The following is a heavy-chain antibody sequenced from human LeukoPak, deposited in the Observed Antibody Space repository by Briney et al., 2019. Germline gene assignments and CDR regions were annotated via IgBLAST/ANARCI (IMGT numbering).Heavy chain of an antibody. Sequence: PSETLSLTCAVYGGSFSGYYWSWIRQPPGKGLEWIGEINHSGSTNYNPSLKSRVTILVDTSKNQFSLKLSSVTAADTAVYYCARRWIQLWYGYWGQGTLVTVSS. D-gene: IGHD5-18*01. CDR2: INHSGST. J-gene: IGHJ4*02. CDR3: ARRWIQLWYGY. V-gene: IGHV4-34*01. CDR1: GGSFSGYY.